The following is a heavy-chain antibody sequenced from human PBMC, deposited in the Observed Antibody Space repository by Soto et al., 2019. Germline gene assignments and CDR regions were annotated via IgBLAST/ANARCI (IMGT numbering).Heavy chain of an antibody. D-gene: IGHD2-15*01. CDR1: GFTFSSYA. CDR2: IPYDGSNK. J-gene: IGHJ5*02. V-gene: IGHV3-30-3*01. CDR3: ARDRVIVVVVAATFWFDP. Sequence: GGSLRLSCAASGFTFSSYAMHWVRQAPGKGLEWVAVIPYDGSNKYYADSVKGRFTISRDNSKNTLYLQMNSLRAEDTAVYYCARDRVIVVVVAATFWFDPWGQGTLVTVSS.